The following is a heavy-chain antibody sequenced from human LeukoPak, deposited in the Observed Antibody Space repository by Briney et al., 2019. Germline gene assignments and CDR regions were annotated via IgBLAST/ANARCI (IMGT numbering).Heavy chain of an antibody. Sequence: GESLKISCKGSGYRFINFWIGWVRQIPGKGLEWLGIIHPGDSDTRYSPSFEGQVTISVDKSISTAYLQWSSLKASDTAMYYCARRGLLGYCSGASCYDAFDIWGQGIMVTVSS. V-gene: IGHV5-51*01. D-gene: IGHD2-15*01. CDR3: ARRGLLGYCSGASCYDAFDI. J-gene: IGHJ3*02. CDR2: IHPGDSDT. CDR1: GYRFINFW.